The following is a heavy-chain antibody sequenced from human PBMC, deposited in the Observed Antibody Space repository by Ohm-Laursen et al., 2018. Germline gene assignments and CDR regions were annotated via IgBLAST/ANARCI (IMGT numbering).Heavy chain of an antibody. CDR1: GGSISSYY. CDR2: IYISGRI. D-gene: IGHD3-9*01. CDR3: ARNFNWENPYNFAY. J-gene: IGHJ4*02. Sequence: SDTLSLTCTVSGGSISSYYWSWIRQPAGKGLEWIGRIYISGRINYNPSLKSRVTMSVEMSKNQISLKLSSVTAADTAVYYCARNFNWENPYNFAYWGQGILVTVSS. V-gene: IGHV4-4*07.